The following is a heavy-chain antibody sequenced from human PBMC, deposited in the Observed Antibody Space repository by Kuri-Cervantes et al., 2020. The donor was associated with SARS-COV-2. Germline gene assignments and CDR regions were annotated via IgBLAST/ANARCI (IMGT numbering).Heavy chain of an antibody. CDR3: ARSDNPRISSSWYGFYYYYGMDV. V-gene: IGHV3-74*01. J-gene: IGHJ6*02. CDR1: EFTLNSYW. CDR2: INSDGSST. Sequence: GESLKISCAASEFTLNSYWMHWVRQAPGKGLVWVSRINSDGSSTSYADSVKGRSTISRDNSKNTLYLQMNSLRAEDTAVYYCARSDNPRISSSWYGFYYYYGMDVWGQGTTVTVSS. D-gene: IGHD6-13*01.